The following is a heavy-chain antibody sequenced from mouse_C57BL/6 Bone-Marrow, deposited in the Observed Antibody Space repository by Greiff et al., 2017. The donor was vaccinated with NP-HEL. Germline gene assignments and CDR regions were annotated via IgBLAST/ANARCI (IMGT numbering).Heavy chain of an antibody. D-gene: IGHD2-2*01. Sequence: VQLKESGPGLAKPSQTLSLTCSVTGYSNTSDYWNWIRKFPGNKLEYMGYISYSGSTYYNPSLKSRISITRDTSKNQYYLQLNSVTTEDTATYYCARSPLWLRRNYYAMDYWGQGTSVTVSS. CDR1: GYSNTSDY. V-gene: IGHV3-8*01. J-gene: IGHJ4*01. CDR2: ISYSGST. CDR3: ARSPLWLRRNYYAMDY.